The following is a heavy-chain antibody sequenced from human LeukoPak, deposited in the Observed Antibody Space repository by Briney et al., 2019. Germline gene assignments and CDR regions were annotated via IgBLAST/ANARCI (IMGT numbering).Heavy chain of an antibody. CDR2: IYNSGST. D-gene: IGHD6-13*01. V-gene: IGHV4-61*02. Sequence: PSETLSLTCTVSGGSISSANNYWTWIRQPAGKGLEWIGRIYNSGSTNYNPSLRSRVTISIDTSKNQFSLNLNSVTAADTALYYCAREHSFNIYSNTWMDIWGQGTMVTVSS. CDR1: GGSISSANNY. CDR3: AREHSFNIYSNTWMDI. J-gene: IGHJ3*02.